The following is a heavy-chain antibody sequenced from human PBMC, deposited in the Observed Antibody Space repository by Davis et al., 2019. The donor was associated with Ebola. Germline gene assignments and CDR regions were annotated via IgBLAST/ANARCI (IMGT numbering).Heavy chain of an antibody. CDR2: IKQDGSEK. CDR1: GFTFSSYW. D-gene: IGHD4-23*01. Sequence: GESLKISCAASGFTFSSYWMSWVRQAPGKGLEWVANIKQDGSEKYYVDSVKGRFTISRDNSKNTLYLQMNSLRAEDTAVYYCARVGTVVTPLVYYYYGMDVWGKGTTVTVSS. V-gene: IGHV3-7*03. CDR3: ARVGTVVTPLVYYYYGMDV. J-gene: IGHJ6*04.